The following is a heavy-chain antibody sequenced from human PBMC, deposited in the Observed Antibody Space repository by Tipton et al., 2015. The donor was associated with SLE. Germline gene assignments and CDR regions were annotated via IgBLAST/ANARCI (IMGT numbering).Heavy chain of an antibody. D-gene: IGHD6-13*01. J-gene: IGHJ4*02. CDR1: GGSISSSNW. V-gene: IGHV4-4*02. CDR2: IYHSGST. CDR3: ARGYSSSRNLFDY. Sequence: SLRLSCAVSGGSISSSNWWSWVRQPPGKGLEWIGEIYHSGSTNYNPSLKSRVTISVDKSKNQFSLKLSSVTAADTAVYYCARGYSSSRNLFDYWGQGTLVTVSS.